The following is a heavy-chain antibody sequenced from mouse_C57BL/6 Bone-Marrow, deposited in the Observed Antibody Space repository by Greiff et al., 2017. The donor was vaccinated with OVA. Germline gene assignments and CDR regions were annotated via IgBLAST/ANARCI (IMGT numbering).Heavy chain of an antibody. CDR2: IDPENGDT. J-gene: IGHJ2*01. D-gene: IGHD1-1*01. CDR1: GFNIKDDY. CDR3: TTSYCYGSSYHY. V-gene: IGHV14-4*01. Sequence: EVQLQQSGAELVRPGASVKLSCTASGFNIKDDYMHWVKQRPEQGLEWIGWIDPENGDTEYASKFQGKATITADTSSNTAYLQLSSLTSEDTAVYYCTTSYCYGSSYHYWGQGTTLTVSS.